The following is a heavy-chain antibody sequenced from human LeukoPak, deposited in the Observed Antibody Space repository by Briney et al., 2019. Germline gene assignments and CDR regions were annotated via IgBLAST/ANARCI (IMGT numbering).Heavy chain of an antibody. D-gene: IGHD3-10*01. CDR3: VTAGSGSPPYLLY. V-gene: IGHV1-24*01. Sequence: ASVKVSCKVSGYTLNQLAMHWVRQAPGKGPEWMGGFDPEDGETIYAQKFQGRVTMTEDTSTDTAYMNLSSLRSEDTAVYYCVTAGSGSPPYLLYWGQGTLVTVSS. CDR1: GYTLNQLA. CDR2: FDPEDGET. J-gene: IGHJ4*02.